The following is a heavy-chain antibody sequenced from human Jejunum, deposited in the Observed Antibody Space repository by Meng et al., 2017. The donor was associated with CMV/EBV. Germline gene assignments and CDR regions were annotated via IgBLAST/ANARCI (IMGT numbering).Heavy chain of an antibody. CDR2: LWYDGSRK. J-gene: IGHJ4*02. CDR3: ARDNDGSSHYSQFDY. D-gene: IGHD3-22*01. CDR1: VFPLDSYV. Sequence: SVFPLDSYVKHWFRQFPGKGLEWVAVLWYDGSRKYFADSVQGRFSISRDDSKNTVYLQMNSLRAEDTAVYYCARDNDGSSHYSQFDYWGQGTLVTVSS. V-gene: IGHV3-33*01.